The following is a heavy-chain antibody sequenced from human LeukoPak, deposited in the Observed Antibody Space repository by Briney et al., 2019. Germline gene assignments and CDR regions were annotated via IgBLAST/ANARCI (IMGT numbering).Heavy chain of an antibody. CDR3: ARDLEYYDYVWGSYRVDAFDI. V-gene: IGHV1-2*02. CDR2: INPNSGGT. D-gene: IGHD3-16*02. Sequence: ASVKVSCKASGYTFTGYYIHLVRQAPGPGLGWMGWINPNSGGTNYAQKFQGRVTMTRDTSISTAYMELSRLRSEDTAVYYCARDLEYYDYVWGSYRVDAFDIWGQGTMVTVSS. CDR1: GYTFTGYY. J-gene: IGHJ3*02.